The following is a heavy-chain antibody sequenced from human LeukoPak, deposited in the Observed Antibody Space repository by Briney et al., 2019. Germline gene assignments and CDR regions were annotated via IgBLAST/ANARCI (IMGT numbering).Heavy chain of an antibody. V-gene: IGHV3-20*04. CDR2: INWKGSSA. J-gene: IGHJ6*04. Sequence: RAGGSLTLSCAASGFTFDDYGMSWVRQAPGKGLGWVSGINWKGSSAGYADSVRGRFTISRDNAKNSLYLQMNSLRAEDTALYYCAELGITMIGGVWGKGTTVTISS. D-gene: IGHD3-10*02. CDR3: AELGITMIGGV. CDR1: GFTFDDYG.